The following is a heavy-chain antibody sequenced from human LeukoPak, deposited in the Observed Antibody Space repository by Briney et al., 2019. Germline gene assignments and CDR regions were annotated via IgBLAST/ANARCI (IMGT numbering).Heavy chain of an antibody. CDR2: IYYSGST. V-gene: IGHV4-39*07. D-gene: IGHD3-22*01. Sequence: SETLSLTCTVSGGSISSSNYYWGWIRQPPGKGLEWIGSIYYSGSTYYNPSLKSRVTISVDTSKNQFSLKLSSVTAADTAVYYCARGHYYDSSGFDYWGQGTLVTVSS. CDR1: GGSISSSNYY. J-gene: IGHJ4*02. CDR3: ARGHYYDSSGFDY.